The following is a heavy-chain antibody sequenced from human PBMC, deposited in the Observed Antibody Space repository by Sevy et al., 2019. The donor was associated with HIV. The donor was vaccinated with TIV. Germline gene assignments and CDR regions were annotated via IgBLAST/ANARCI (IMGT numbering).Heavy chain of an antibody. Sequence: SETLSLTCAVYGGSFSGYYWSWIRQPPVKGLEWIGEINHSGSTNYNPSLKSRVTISVDTSKNQFSLKLSSVTAADTAVYYCASHDFWSGYFRDYWGQGTLVTVSS. V-gene: IGHV4-34*01. J-gene: IGHJ4*02. CDR3: ASHDFWSGYFRDY. CDR1: GGSFSGYY. D-gene: IGHD3-3*01. CDR2: INHSGST.